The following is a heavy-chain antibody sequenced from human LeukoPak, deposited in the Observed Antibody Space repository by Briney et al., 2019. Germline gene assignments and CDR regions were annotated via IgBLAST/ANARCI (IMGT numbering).Heavy chain of an antibody. V-gene: IGHV4-59*01. D-gene: IGHD6-25*01. CDR1: GGSISRYY. CDR2: IYYSGST. Sequence: PSETLSLTCTVSGGSISRYYWSWIRQPPGKGLEWIGYIYYSGSTNYNPSLKSRVTISVDTSKNQFSLRLSSVTAADTAVYYCARGSISAAEYCFDYWGQGTLVTVSS. J-gene: IGHJ4*02. CDR3: ARGSISAAEYCFDY.